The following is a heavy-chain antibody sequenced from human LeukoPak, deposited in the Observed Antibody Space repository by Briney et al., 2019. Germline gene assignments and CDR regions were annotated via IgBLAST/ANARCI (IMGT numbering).Heavy chain of an antibody. Sequence: GESLKISCKGSGYRFTSYWIGWVRQMPGKGLEWMGIIYPGDSDTRYSPSFQGQVTISADKSISTAYLQWSSLKASDTAMYYCARGTVAAISGMDVWGQGTTVTVSS. CDR3: ARGTVAAISGMDV. V-gene: IGHV5-51*01. J-gene: IGHJ6*02. D-gene: IGHD2-15*01. CDR1: GYRFTSYW. CDR2: IYPGDSDT.